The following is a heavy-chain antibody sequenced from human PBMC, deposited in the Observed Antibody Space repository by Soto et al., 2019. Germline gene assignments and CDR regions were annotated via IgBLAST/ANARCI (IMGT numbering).Heavy chain of an antibody. J-gene: IGHJ6*03. CDR2: ISSSGSTI. V-gene: IGHV3-11*01. CDR1: GFTFSDYY. CDR3: ARDKATDYYYYMDV. Sequence: GSLRLSCAASGFTFSDYYMSWIRQAPGKGLEWVSYISSSGSTIYYADSVKGRFTISRDNAKNSLYLQMDSLRAEDTAVYYCARDKATDYYYYMDVWGKGTTVTVSS.